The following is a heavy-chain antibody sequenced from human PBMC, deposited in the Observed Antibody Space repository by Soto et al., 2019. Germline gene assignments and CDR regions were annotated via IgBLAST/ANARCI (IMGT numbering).Heavy chain of an antibody. CDR3: ASRPSYYMDV. J-gene: IGHJ6*03. CDR2: IYYSGST. Sequence: SETLSLTCTVSGGSISSSSYYWGWIRQPPGKGLEWIGSIYYSGSTYYNPSLKSRVTISVDTSKNQFSLKLSSVTAADTAVYYCASRPSYYMDVWGKGTTVTVS. CDR1: GGSISSSSYY. V-gene: IGHV4-39*01.